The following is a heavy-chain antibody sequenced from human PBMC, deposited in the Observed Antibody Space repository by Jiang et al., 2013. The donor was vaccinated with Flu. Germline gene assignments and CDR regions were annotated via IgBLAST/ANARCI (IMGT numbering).Heavy chain of an antibody. Sequence: GRSLRLSCAASGFSFSNYAMHWVRQAPGKGLEWVAVISYDGSNEYYADSVRGRFIISRDNSKNTLYLQMNSLRAEDTAVYYCARPSRPNWNYYNWFDPWGQGTLVTVSS. V-gene: IGHV3-30-3*01. J-gene: IGHJ5*02. CDR3: ARPSRPNWNYYNWFDP. CDR1: GFSFSNYA. CDR2: ISYDGSNE. D-gene: IGHD1-7*01.